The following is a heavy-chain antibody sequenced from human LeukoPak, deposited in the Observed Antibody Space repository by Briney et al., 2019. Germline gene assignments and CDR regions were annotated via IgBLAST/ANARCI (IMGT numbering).Heavy chain of an antibody. CDR3: AADTSRIPGIAGDGFDI. V-gene: IGHV1-24*01. CDR2: FDPEDGET. Sequence: ASVKVSCKVSGYTLSDLSMHWVRQAPGKGLEWMGGFDPEDGETIYAQTFQDRVTMTEDTSTDAAYMELSSLRSEDTAVYYCAADTSRIPGIAGDGFDIWGQGTLVTVSS. CDR1: GYTLSDLS. D-gene: IGHD1-14*01. J-gene: IGHJ3*02.